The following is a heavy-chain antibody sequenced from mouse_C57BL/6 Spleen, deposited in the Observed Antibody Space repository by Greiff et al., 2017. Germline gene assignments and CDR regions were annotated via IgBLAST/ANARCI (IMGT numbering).Heavy chain of an antibody. CDR2: IDPSDSET. CDR1: GYTFTSYW. J-gene: IGHJ3*01. V-gene: IGHV1-52*01. D-gene: IGHD2-1*01. CDR3: ARDGNYSTWFAY. Sequence: VQLQQPGAELVRPGSSVKLSCKASGYTFTSYWMHWVKQRPIQGLEWIGNIDPSDSETHYNQKFKDKATLTVDKSSSTAYMQLSSLTSEDSAVYYCARDGNYSTWFAYWGQGTLVTVSA.